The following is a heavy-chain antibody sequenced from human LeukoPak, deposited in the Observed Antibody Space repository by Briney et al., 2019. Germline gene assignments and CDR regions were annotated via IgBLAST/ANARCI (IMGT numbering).Heavy chain of an antibody. Sequence: TSETLSLTCSVSGDSMNNHAYYWDWIRQPPGQGLEWIGTVYYTGNTYYNPSLRSRVTMSVDTSKNQFSLHLDSVTAADTAVYFCARLAALAGHRGAFDFWGQGTMVAVSS. CDR1: GDSMNNHAYY. CDR3: ARLAALAGHRGAFDF. V-gene: IGHV4-39*01. J-gene: IGHJ3*01. D-gene: IGHD6-19*01. CDR2: VYYTGNT.